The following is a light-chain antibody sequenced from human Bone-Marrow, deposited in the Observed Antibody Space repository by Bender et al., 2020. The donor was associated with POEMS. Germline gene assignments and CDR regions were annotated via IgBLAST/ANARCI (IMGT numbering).Light chain of an antibody. CDR1: SSDVGGYNY. Sequence: QSALTQPASVSGSPGQSITISCTGTSSDVGGYNYVSWYQHHPGKVPKLMIYDVSNRPSGVSDRFSGSKSGNTASLTISGLQAEDEADYYCISYTGSRTWVFGGGTKLTVL. J-gene: IGLJ3*02. V-gene: IGLV2-14*03. CDR2: DVS. CDR3: ISYTGSRTWV.